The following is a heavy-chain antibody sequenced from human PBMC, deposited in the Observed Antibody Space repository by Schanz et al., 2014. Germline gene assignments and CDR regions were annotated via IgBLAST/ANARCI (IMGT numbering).Heavy chain of an antibody. CDR1: GGSLSGYF. D-gene: IGHD6-13*01. V-gene: IGHV4-34*01. J-gene: IGHJ4*02. Sequence: QVQLQQWGAGLLKPSETLSLTCAVYGGSLSGYFWSWIRQPPGKGLEWIGDIGHSGNTKDNPSLKSRVTMSVKTSKNQFSLNLNSVTAADTAVYYCARGRQQLGSFDYWGPGTLVSVSS. CDR2: IGHSGNT. CDR3: ARGRQQLGSFDY.